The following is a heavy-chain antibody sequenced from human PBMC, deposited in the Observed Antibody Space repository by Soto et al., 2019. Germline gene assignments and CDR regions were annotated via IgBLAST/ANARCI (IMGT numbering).Heavy chain of an antibody. CDR2: IVVGSGNT. V-gene: IGHV1-58*02. CDR1: GFTFSSSA. D-gene: IGHD2-8*01. J-gene: IGHJ4*02. Sequence: QMQLVQSGPEVKKPGTSVKVSCEASGFTFSSSAMQWVRQARGQRLEWIGWIVVGSGNTNYAQKFQERFTITRDMYTSTSYMELSSLSSEDTAVYYCVARMRDGFDYWGQGTLVTVSS. CDR3: VARMRDGFDY.